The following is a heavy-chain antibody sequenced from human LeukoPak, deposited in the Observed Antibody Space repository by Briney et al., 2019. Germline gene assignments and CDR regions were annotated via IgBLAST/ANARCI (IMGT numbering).Heavy chain of an antibody. D-gene: IGHD3-10*01. CDR1: GFTFSNAW. J-gene: IGHJ4*02. V-gene: IGHV3-15*01. CDR3: TTRLDYYGSGSYMIFDY. Sequence: PGGSLRLSCAASGFTFSNAWMSWVRQAPGKGLEWVGRIKSKTDGGTTDYAVPVKGRFTISRDDSKNTLYLQMNSLKTEDTAVYYCTTRLDYYGSGSYMIFDYWGQGTLVTVSS. CDR2: IKSKTDGGTT.